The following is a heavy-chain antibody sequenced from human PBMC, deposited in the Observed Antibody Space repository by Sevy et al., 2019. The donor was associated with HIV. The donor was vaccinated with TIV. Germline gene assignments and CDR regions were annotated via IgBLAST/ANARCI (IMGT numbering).Heavy chain of an antibody. CDR1: GDSISSADYD. Sequence: SETLSLTCIVSGDSISSADYDWSWIRQPPGKGLEWIGYIFYSGSTSYNPSLKSRVTISVDTSKNQFSLKLSSVSVADTAVYYCARGLWSGFYFDYWGQGTLVTVSS. J-gene: IGHJ4*02. CDR2: IFYSGST. V-gene: IGHV4-30-4*01. D-gene: IGHD3-3*01. CDR3: ARGLWSGFYFDY.